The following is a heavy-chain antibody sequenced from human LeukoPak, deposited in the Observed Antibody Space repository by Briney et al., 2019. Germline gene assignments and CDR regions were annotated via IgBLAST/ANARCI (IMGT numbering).Heavy chain of an antibody. CDR3: ARDAAPYCDDDCYVFDL. Sequence: SQTLSLTCAISGDTVSSSTATWNWIRQSPSRGLEWLGRTYYKSKWYNDYAVFVKSRITINADTSRNQFSFQLNSVTPEDTAVYYCARDAAPYCDDDCYVFDLWGQGTIITVSS. V-gene: IGHV6-1*01. J-gene: IGHJ3*01. D-gene: IGHD2-21*01. CDR2: TYYKSKWYN. CDR1: GDTVSSSTAT.